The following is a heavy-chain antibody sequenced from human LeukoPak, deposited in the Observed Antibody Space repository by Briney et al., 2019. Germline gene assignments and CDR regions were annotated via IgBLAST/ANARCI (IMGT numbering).Heavy chain of an antibody. J-gene: IGHJ4*02. Sequence: GRSLRLSCAASGFTFSSYAMHWVRQAPGKGLEWVALISYDGINKHYADSVKGRFTISRDNSNNTLYLQMNSLRAEDTAVYYCAKEGFGGSWYYWGQGTLVTVSS. CDR1: GFTFSSYA. D-gene: IGHD6-13*01. V-gene: IGHV3-30-3*01. CDR2: ISYDGINK. CDR3: AKEGFGGSWYY.